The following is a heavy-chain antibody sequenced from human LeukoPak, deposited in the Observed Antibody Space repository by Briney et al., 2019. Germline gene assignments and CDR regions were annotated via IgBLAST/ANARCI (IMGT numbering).Heavy chain of an antibody. CDR2: ISAYNGNT. CDR1: GGTFSSYA. Sequence: ASVKVSCKASGGTFSSYAISWVRQAPGQGFEWMGWISAYNGNTNYAQKLQGRVTMTTDTSTSTAYMELRSLRSDDTAVYYCARGDYYGSGTYYKKTVDYWGQGTLVTVSS. D-gene: IGHD3-10*01. J-gene: IGHJ4*02. V-gene: IGHV1-18*01. CDR3: ARGDYYGSGTYYKKTVDY.